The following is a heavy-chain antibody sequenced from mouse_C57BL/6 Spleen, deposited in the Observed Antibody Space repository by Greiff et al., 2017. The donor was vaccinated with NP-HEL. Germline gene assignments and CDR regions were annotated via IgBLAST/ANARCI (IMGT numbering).Heavy chain of an antibody. CDR3: ARGTTVVAGAMDY. D-gene: IGHD1-1*01. Sequence: VKLQESGAELVRPGTSVKVSCKASGYAFTNYLIEWVKQRPGQGLEWIGVINPGSGGTNYNEKFKGKATLTADKSSSTAYMQLSSLTSEDSAVYFCARGTTVVAGAMDYWGQGTSVTVSS. V-gene: IGHV1-54*01. CDR2: INPGSGGT. CDR1: GYAFTNYL. J-gene: IGHJ4*01.